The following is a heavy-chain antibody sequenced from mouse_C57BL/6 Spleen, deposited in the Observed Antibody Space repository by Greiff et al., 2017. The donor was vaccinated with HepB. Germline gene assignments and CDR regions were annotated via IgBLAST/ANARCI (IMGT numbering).Heavy chain of an antibody. J-gene: IGHJ2*01. V-gene: IGHV1-55*01. D-gene: IGHD2-5*01. CDR1: GYTFTSYW. CDR2: IYPGSGST. Sequence: VQLQQPGAELVKPGASVKMSCKASGYTFTSYWITWVKQRPGQGLEWIGDIYPGSGSTNYNEKFKSKATLTVDTSSSTAYMQLSSLTSEDSAVYYCARYAYYSNYVLFDYWGQGTTLTVSS. CDR3: ARYAYYSNYVLFDY.